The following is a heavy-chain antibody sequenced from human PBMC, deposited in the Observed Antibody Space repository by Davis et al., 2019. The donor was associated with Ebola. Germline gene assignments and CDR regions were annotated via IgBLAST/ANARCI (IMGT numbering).Heavy chain of an antibody. Sequence: SETLSLTCTVSGGSISSHYWSWIRQPPGKGLEWIGYIYYSGSTNYNPSLKSRVTISVDTSKSQFSLRLSSVTAADTAVYFCARQDFRFSGYPFDYWGQGTLVTVSS. CDR1: GGSISSHY. CDR2: IYYSGST. J-gene: IGHJ4*02. V-gene: IGHV4-59*08. CDR3: ARQDFRFSGYPFDY. D-gene: IGHD3-22*01.